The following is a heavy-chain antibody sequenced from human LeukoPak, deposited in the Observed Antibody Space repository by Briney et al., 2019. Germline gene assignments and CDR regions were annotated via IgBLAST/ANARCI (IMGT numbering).Heavy chain of an antibody. V-gene: IGHV3-30*03. CDR2: IGDTGRAK. Sequence: TGGPLRLSCAASGFTFSSRGMHWVRQAPGKGLEWVAVIGDTGRAKHYADSVQGRFTASRDNSQNTLYLEMNSLRDEDTAFYYCARPRGRFLEWLLYGYWGQGTLVTVSS. D-gene: IGHD3-3*01. CDR1: GFTFSSRG. CDR3: ARPRGRFLEWLLYGY. J-gene: IGHJ4*02.